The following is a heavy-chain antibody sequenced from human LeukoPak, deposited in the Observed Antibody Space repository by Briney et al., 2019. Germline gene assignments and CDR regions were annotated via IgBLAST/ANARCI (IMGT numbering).Heavy chain of an antibody. Sequence: PGGSLRLSCAASGFTFSSYAMHWVRQAPGKGLEWVALISYDGSNKYYADSVKGRFTISRDNSKNTLYLQMNSLRAEDTAVYYCARENVLLWFGEFEFDPWGQGTLVTVS. V-gene: IGHV3-30-3*01. CDR3: ARENVLLWFGEFEFDP. J-gene: IGHJ5*02. CDR2: ISYDGSNK. CDR1: GFTFSSYA. D-gene: IGHD3-10*01.